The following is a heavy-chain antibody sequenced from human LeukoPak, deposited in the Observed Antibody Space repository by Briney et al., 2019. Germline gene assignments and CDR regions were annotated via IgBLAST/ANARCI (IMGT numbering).Heavy chain of an antibody. Sequence: GGSLRLSCAASGFAFNDAWMTWVRQAPGKGLEWVGRIKTRTDDGTTHYAAPVQGRFLISRDDSKNTLYLQMHSLKTEDTAVYYCTTGGSKIRGVFVGYYYYNMDVWGKGTTVIVSS. CDR1: GFAFNDAW. J-gene: IGHJ6*04. CDR3: TTGGSKIRGVFVGYYYYNMDV. D-gene: IGHD3-10*01. CDR2: IKTRTDDGTT. V-gene: IGHV3-15*01.